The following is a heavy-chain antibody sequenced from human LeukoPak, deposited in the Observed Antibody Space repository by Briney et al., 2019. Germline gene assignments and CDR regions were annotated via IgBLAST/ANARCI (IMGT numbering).Heavy chain of an antibody. Sequence: TPSQTLSLTCTVSGGSISSGGYYWSWIRQPPGKGLEWIGYIYHSGSTYYNPSLKSRVTISVDRSKNQFSLKLSSVTAADTAVYYCARWGGIEGYCSSTSCHQAAFDIWGQGTVVTVSS. V-gene: IGHV4-30-2*01. CDR2: IYHSGST. CDR3: ARWGGIEGYCSSTSCHQAAFDI. J-gene: IGHJ3*02. D-gene: IGHD2-2*01. CDR1: GGSISSGGYY.